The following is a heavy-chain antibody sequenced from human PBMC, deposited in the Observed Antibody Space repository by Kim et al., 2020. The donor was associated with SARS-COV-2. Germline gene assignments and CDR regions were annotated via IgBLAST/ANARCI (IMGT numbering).Heavy chain of an antibody. Sequence: SETLSLTCAVYGGSFSGYYWSWIRQPPGKGLEWIGEINHSGSTNYNPSPKSRVTISVDTSKNQFSLKLSSVTAADTAVYYCARGPSEVVAVAGTPHFDYWGQGTLVTVSS. J-gene: IGHJ4*01. D-gene: IGHD6-19*01. CDR2: INHSGST. CDR3: ARGPSEVVAVAGTPHFDY. V-gene: IGHV4-34*01. CDR1: GGSFSGYY.